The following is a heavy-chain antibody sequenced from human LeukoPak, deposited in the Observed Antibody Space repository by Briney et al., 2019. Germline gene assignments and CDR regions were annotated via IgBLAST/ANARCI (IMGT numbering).Heavy chain of an antibody. D-gene: IGHD1-26*01. CDR2: IWYDGSNT. V-gene: IGHV3-33*01. J-gene: IGHJ5*02. CDR1: GFTFTSYD. Sequence: GGSLRLSCAASGFTFTSYDMHWVRQAPGKGLEWVALIWYDGSNTYYTDSVRGRFTISRDNSKSILYLQMNSLRAEDTAMYYCAGDRKSGNFLGEFDHWGLGTLVTVSS. CDR3: AGDRKSGNFLGEFDH.